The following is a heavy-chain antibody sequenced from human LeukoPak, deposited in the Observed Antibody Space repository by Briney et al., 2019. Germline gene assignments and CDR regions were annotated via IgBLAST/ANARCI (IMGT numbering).Heavy chain of an antibody. Sequence: GGSLRLSCAASGFTFSNYAISWVRQAPGKGLDWVSAISNSGRTYYAHYVKGRFTISRDNSKNTLHLQMNSLRAEDTAVYYCAKESPYAVGGTGRIYYFDYWGQGALVTVSS. V-gene: IGHV3-23*01. J-gene: IGHJ4*02. CDR1: GFTFSNYA. D-gene: IGHD1-26*01. CDR2: ISNSGRT. CDR3: AKESPYAVGGTGRIYYFDY.